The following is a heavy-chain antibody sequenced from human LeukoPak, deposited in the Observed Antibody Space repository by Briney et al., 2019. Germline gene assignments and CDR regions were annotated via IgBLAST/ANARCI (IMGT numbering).Heavy chain of an antibody. J-gene: IGHJ4*02. D-gene: IGHD7-27*01. V-gene: IGHV1-2*02. CDR1: GYTFSGYY. Sequence: GASVKVSCKASGYTFSGYYMHWVRQAPGQGLEWMGWINPNSGGTNYAQKFQGRVTMTRDTSISTAYMELSRLRSDDTAVYYCAIDRTWANNFDYWGQGTLVTVSS. CDR3: AIDRTWANNFDY. CDR2: INPNSGGT.